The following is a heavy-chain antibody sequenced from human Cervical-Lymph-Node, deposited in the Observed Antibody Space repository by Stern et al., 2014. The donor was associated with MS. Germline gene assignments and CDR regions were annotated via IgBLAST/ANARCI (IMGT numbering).Heavy chain of an antibody. V-gene: IGHV3-74*03. J-gene: IGHJ4*02. D-gene: IGHD6-13*01. CDR2: INSDGRST. CDR3: ARAGSSSWYWIGY. Sequence: VQLVESGGGLVQPGGSLRLSCAASGFSFSSYWMHWVRQAPGKGLVWVSRINSDGRSTMYADSVKGRFTISRDNAKNILYLQMDSLRVEDTAVYYCARAGSSSWYWIGYWGQGTLVTVSS. CDR1: GFSFSSYW.